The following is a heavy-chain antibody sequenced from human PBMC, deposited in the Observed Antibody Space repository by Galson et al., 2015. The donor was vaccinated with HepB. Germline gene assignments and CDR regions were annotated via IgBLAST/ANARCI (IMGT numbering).Heavy chain of an antibody. Sequence: ALRLSCAVAGVTSKTYGIHWVRHSPDGGLEWVAVIWHDGHYSDYADSVKGRFTISSDNSKCTHYLHLSSLRLEDTAIYYCARSHYYESWFDPWGQGTLVTVSS. CDR3: ARSHYYESWFDP. J-gene: IGHJ5*02. D-gene: IGHD3-22*01. V-gene: IGHV3-33*03. CDR2: IWHDGHYS. CDR1: GVTSKTYG.